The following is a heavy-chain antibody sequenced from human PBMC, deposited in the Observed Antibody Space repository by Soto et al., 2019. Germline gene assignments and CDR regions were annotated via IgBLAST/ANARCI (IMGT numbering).Heavy chain of an antibody. CDR3: VRDGTKNLRDRFEP. CDR1: GASLSRYY. J-gene: IGHJ5*02. V-gene: IGHV4-4*07. Sequence: SETLSLTCNVSGASLSRYYWSWIRQPPGKGLEWIGRIYATGDTDYNPSLKSRISMSVDMSKKQFSLTLRSVTAVDTAIYYCVRDGTKNLRDRFEPWGRGILVTVSS. D-gene: IGHD1-26*01. CDR2: IYATGDT.